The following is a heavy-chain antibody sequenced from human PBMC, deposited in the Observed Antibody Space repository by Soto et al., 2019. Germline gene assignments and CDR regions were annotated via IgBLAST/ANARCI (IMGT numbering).Heavy chain of an antibody. CDR1: GGSISRSSYY. Sequence: PSETLSLTCTVSGGSISRSSYYWGWIRQPPGKGLEWIGSIYYSGSTYYNPSLKSRVTISVDTSKNQFSLKLSSVTAADTAVYYCAGTRYSSSSRDYWGQGTLVTVSS. CDR2: IYYSGST. D-gene: IGHD6-13*01. J-gene: IGHJ4*02. V-gene: IGHV4-39*01. CDR3: AGTRYSSSSRDY.